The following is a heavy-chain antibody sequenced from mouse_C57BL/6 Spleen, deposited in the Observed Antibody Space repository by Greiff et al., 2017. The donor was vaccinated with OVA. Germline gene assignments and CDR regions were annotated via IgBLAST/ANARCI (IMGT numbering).Heavy chain of an antibody. J-gene: IGHJ3*01. CDR3: ARYVYDGRFAY. CDR1: GFSLRTSGMG. D-gene: IGHD2-2*01. V-gene: IGHV8-12*01. Sequence: QVTLKVSGPGILQSSQTLSLTCSFSGFSLRTSGMGVSWTRQPSGKGLEWLAHIYWDDDKRSKPSLKSRLTISKDTSRHPVFLKITSVDTADTATYYCARYVYDGRFAYWGQGTLVTVSA. CDR2: IYWDDDK.